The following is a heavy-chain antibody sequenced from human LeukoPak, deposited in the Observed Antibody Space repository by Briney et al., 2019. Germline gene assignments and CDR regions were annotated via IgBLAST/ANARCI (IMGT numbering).Heavy chain of an antibody. J-gene: IGHJ4*02. CDR1: GGSISRSSHY. CDR2: IYYSGST. Sequence: SETLSLTCTVSGGSISRSSHYWGWIRQPPGKGLEWIGTIYYSGSTYYNLSLKSRVTISVDTSKNQFPLKLSSVTAADTAVYYCATSTIRLGYWGQGTLVTVSS. V-gene: IGHV4-39*06. D-gene: IGHD2-2*01. CDR3: ATSTIRLGY.